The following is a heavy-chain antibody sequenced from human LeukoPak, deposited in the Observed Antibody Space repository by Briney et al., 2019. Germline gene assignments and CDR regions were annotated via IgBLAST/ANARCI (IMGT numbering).Heavy chain of an antibody. CDR1: GFTFSNNA. J-gene: IGHJ4*02. Sequence: GGSRRLSCAASGFTFSNNAMSWVRQAPGKGLEWVSTITNSGGSTYYVDSVKGRFTISRDNSKNTLYLQMNSLRPEDTAVYYCAKDRGGDYYDSSGSDYWGQGTLVTVSS. V-gene: IGHV3-23*01. CDR3: AKDRGGDYYDSSGSDY. D-gene: IGHD3-22*01. CDR2: ITNSGGST.